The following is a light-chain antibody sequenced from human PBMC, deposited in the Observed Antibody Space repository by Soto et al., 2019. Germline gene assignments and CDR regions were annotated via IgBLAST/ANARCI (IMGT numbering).Light chain of an antibody. V-gene: IGKV3-11*01. J-gene: IGKJ3*01. CDR1: QSVSSY. CDR3: QKRSTWPPGFT. Sequence: EIVLTQSPATLSLSPGERATLSCRASQSVSSYLAWYQQKPGQAPRLLIYDASNRATGIPARFSGSGSGTDFTLTISSLEPEDFAVYYCQKRSTWPPGFTFGPGTKVDIK. CDR2: DAS.